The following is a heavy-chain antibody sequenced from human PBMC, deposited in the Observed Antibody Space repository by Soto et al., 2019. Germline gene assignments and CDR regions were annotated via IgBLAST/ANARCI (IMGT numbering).Heavy chain of an antibody. D-gene: IGHD1-1*01. J-gene: IGHJ4*02. CDR1: GASISSSSYL. CDR3: ARHGGPSRTGTGFGY. V-gene: IGHV4-39*01. CDR2: IYYSGST. Sequence: PSATLSLPCPVSGASISSSSYLWGWIRQPPGKGLEWIGSIYYSGSTYYNPSLNSRATISLDTSKNQFSLKLSSVTAADTAVYYCARHGGPSRTGTGFGYWGQGTQVTVSS.